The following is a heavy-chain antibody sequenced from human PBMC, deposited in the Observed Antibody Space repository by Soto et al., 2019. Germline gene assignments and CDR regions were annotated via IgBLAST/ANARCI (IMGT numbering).Heavy chain of an antibody. Sequence: SETLSLTCAVSGGSISSSNWWSWVRQPPGKGLEWIGEIYHSASTNYNPSLKSRVTISVDTSKNQFSLKLSSVTAADTAVYYCASHPSDFWFDPWGQRTPVTVSS. CDR2: IYHSAST. D-gene: IGHD2-21*02. J-gene: IGHJ5*02. CDR1: GGSISSSNW. V-gene: IGHV4-4*02. CDR3: ASHPSDFWFDP.